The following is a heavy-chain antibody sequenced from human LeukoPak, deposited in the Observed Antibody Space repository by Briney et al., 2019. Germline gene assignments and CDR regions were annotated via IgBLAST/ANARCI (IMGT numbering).Heavy chain of an antibody. D-gene: IGHD6-13*01. CDR2: INSDGSSR. Sequence: GGSLRLSCAASGFTFSNYWMHWVRQAPGKGLVWVSRINSDGSSRNYADSVKGRFTISRDNAKNTVYLQMNSLRAEDTAVYYRASASSHRIAAGGDYWGQGTLVTVSS. CDR1: GFTFSNYW. J-gene: IGHJ4*02. V-gene: IGHV3-74*01. CDR3: ASASSHRIAAGGDY.